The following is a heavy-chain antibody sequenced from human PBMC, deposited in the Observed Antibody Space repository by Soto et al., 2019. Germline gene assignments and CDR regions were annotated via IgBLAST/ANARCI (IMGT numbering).Heavy chain of an antibody. Sequence: SETLSLTCTVSGGSISSYYWSWIRHPPGKGLEWIGYIYYSGRTNYNPSLKTRVTISVDTSKNQFSLNLSSVTAADTAVYYCARQPSTAPDYWGKGTLVTVDS. D-gene: IGHD5-18*01. V-gene: IGHV4-59*08. CDR2: IYYSGRT. J-gene: IGHJ4*02. CDR3: ARQPSTAPDY. CDR1: GGSISSYY.